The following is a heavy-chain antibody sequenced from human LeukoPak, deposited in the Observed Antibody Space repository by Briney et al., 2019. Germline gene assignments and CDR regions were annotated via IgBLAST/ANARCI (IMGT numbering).Heavy chain of an antibody. Sequence: GGSLRLPCAASGFTVSSNHMSWVRQAPGKGLEWVSVIYSGGSTYYADSVKGRFTISRDNSKNTLYLQMNSLRAEDTAVYYCARRRSLLGHAFDIWGQGTMVTVSS. J-gene: IGHJ3*02. CDR2: IYSGGST. CDR3: ARRRSLLGHAFDI. V-gene: IGHV3-53*01. D-gene: IGHD7-27*01. CDR1: GFTVSSNH.